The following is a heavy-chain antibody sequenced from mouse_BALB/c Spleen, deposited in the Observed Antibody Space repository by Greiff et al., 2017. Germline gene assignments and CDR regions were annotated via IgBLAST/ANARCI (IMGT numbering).Heavy chain of an antibody. Sequence: VKLQESGAELARPGASVKLSCKASGYTFTSYWMQWVKQRPGQGLEWIGAIYPGDGDTRYTQKFKGKATLTADKSSSTAYMQLSSLASEDSAVYYCAVYYGYPYWGQGTLVTVSA. J-gene: IGHJ3*01. D-gene: IGHD1-2*01. CDR1: GYTFTSYW. CDR3: AVYYGYPY. CDR2: IYPGDGDT. V-gene: IGHV1-87*01.